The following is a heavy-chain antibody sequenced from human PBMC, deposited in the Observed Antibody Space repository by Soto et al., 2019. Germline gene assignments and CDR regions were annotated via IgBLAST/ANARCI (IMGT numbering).Heavy chain of an antibody. Sequence: SVKVSCKTSGFMFTSSAVQWVRQARVQRLEWIGGLVVGGGSTHYAQHFQERVTLTRDMSTGTAYMGLSSLRSEDTAVYYCAPVQVLRFLKWLPAYFDYWGQ. J-gene: IGHJ4*01. V-gene: IGHV1-58*01. CDR2: LVVGGGST. CDR1: GFMFTSSA. D-gene: IGHD3-3*01. CDR3: APVQVLRFLKWLPAYFDY.